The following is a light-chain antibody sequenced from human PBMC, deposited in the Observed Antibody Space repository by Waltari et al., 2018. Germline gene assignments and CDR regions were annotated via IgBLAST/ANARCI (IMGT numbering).Light chain of an antibody. V-gene: IGLV1-40*01. CDR1: SSNIGAGYD. CDR2: GNT. J-gene: IGLJ1*01. CDR3: QSYDSSLSGFV. Sequence: QSVLTQQPSVSGAPGQRVTISCTGSSSNIGAGYDVHWYQQFPGTAPKLLIYGNTNRPSGVPDRISGSKSGTSASLAITGLQADDEADYYCQSYDSSLSGFVFGTGTTVTVL.